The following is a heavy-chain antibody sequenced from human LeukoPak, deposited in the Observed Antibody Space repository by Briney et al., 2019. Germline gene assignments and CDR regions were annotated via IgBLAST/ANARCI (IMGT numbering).Heavy chain of an antibody. Sequence: SVKVSCKASGGTFSSYAISWVRQAPGQGLEWMGRIIPILGIANYAQKFQGRVTITADKSTSTAYMELSSLRSEDTAVYYCARVRTYYYGSGSYHPGAFDIWGQGTMVTVSS. D-gene: IGHD3-10*01. CDR2: IIPILGIA. CDR1: GGTFSSYA. V-gene: IGHV1-69*04. CDR3: ARVRTYYYGSGSYHPGAFDI. J-gene: IGHJ3*02.